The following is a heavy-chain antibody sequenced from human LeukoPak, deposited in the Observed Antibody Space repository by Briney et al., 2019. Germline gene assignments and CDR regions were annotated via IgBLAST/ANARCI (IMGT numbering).Heavy chain of an antibody. V-gene: IGHV4-39*07. CDR2: IYYSGRT. CDR1: GGSISSSSYY. D-gene: IGHD3-10*01. CDR3: ARDNLYGSGRGDI. J-gene: IGHJ3*02. Sequence: PSETLSLTCTVSGGSISSSSYYWGWIRQPPGKGLEWIGSIYYSGRTYYNPSLKSRVTISVDTSKNQFSLKLSSVTAADTAVYYCARDNLYGSGRGDIWGQGTMVTVSS.